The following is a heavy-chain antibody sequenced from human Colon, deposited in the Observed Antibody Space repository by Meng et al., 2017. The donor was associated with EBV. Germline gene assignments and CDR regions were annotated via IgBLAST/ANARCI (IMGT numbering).Heavy chain of an antibody. CDR1: GGSVSSGGYY. J-gene: IGHJ4*02. D-gene: IGHD6-19*01. Sequence: QVKSENSGPGLVKPSQTLSLTCTVSGGSVSSGGYYWTWIRQHPGKGLEWFGHIYYSGSTFYTPSLKRRVIISIDTSKNQFSLNLRSVTAADTAVYYCARVSSGWDYFDYWGQGTLVTVSS. CDR2: IYYSGST. V-gene: IGHV4-31*03. CDR3: ARVSSGWDYFDY.